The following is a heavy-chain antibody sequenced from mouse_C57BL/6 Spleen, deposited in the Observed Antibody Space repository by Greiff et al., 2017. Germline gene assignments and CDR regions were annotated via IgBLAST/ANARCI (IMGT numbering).Heavy chain of an antibody. V-gene: IGHV5-4*01. CDR2: ISDGGSYT. Sequence: DVMLVESGGGLVKPGGSLKLSCAASGFTFSSYAMSWVRQTPEKRLEWVATISDGGSYTYYPDNVKGRFTISRDNAKNNLYLQMSHLKSEDTAMYYCARDPVGDWYFDVWGTGTTVTVSS. J-gene: IGHJ1*03. D-gene: IGHD1-1*02. CDR3: ARDPVGDWYFDV. CDR1: GFTFSSYA.